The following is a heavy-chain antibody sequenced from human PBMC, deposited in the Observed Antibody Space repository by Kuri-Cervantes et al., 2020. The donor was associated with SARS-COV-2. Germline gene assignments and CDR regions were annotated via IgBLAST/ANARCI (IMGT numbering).Heavy chain of an antibody. J-gene: IGHJ4*02. V-gene: IGHV1-69*06. CDR1: GGTFSSYT. Sequence: SVKVSCKASGGTFSSYTISWVRQAPGQGLEWMEGIIPIFGTANYAQKFQGRVTITADKSTSTAYMELSSLRSEDTAVYYCASNIYGDYYDYWGQGTLVTVSS. D-gene: IGHD4-17*01. CDR2: IIPIFGTA. CDR3: ASNIYGDYYDY.